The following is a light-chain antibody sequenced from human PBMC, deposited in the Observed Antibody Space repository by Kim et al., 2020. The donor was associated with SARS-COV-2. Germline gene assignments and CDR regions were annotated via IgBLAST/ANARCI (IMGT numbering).Light chain of an antibody. CDR1: SGSIASHY. Sequence: KTVNISCARCSGSIASHYVQWYHLRPGSAPTTVIYEDNQRPSGVPDRFSGSIDSSSNSASLTISGLKTEDEADYYCQSYDSSNPVVFGGGTQLTVL. V-gene: IGLV6-57*03. CDR2: EDN. CDR3: QSYDSSNPVV. J-gene: IGLJ2*01.